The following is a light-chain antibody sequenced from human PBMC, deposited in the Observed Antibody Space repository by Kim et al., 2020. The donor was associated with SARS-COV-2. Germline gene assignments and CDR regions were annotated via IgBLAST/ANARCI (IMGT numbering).Light chain of an antibody. V-gene: IGKV3-15*01. J-gene: IGKJ4*01. CDR2: DAS. CDR3: QHNA. Sequence: TQSPATLSVSPGERVTLSCRTSQSVGTMLSWYQQKPGQAPRPLIYDASTRATGIPARFTGSGSGTEFTLTISSLQSEDFAVYYCQHNAFGGGTKVAV. CDR1: QSVGTM.